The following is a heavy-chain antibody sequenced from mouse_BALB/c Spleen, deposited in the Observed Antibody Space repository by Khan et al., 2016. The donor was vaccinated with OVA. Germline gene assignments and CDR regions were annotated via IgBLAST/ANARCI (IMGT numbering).Heavy chain of an antibody. Sequence: VQLKQSGADLVKPGASVRLSCTSSGFNIKDTYMHWVKQTPEQGLEWIGRIDPANGDTKYDPKFQGQATITADTSSNTAYLQLSSLTSEDTAVYYCALIYYGSYIDFDYWGQGTTLTVSS. CDR2: IDPANGDT. J-gene: IGHJ2*01. D-gene: IGHD2-1*01. V-gene: IGHV14-3*02. CDR3: ALIYYGSYIDFDY. CDR1: GFNIKDTY.